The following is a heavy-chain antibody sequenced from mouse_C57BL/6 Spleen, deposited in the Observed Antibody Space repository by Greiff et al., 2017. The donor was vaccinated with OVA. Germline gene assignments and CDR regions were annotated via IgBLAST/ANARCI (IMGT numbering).Heavy chain of an antibody. CDR3: ARGYGSFYAMDY. V-gene: IGHV2-6*03. CDR1: GFSLTSYG. Sequence: VKLVESGPGLVAPSQSLSITCTVSGFSLTSYGVHWVRQPPGKGLEWLVVIWSDGSTTYNSALKSRLSISKDNSKSQVFLKMNSLQTDDTAMYXCARGYGSFYAMDYWGQGTSVPGSP. J-gene: IGHJ4*01. D-gene: IGHD1-1*01. CDR2: IWSDGST.